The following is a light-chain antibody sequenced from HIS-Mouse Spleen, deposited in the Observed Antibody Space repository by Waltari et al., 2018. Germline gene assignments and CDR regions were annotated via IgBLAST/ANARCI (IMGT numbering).Light chain of an antibody. Sequence: SYELTQPPSVSVSPGQTASITCSGDKLGDKYACWYQQKPGQSPVLVIYQDSKRPSGIPERFSGSNSGNTATLTISGTQAMEEADYYCQAWDSSYSVFGGGTKLTVL. CDR3: QAWDSSYSV. CDR1: KLGDKY. CDR2: QDS. J-gene: IGLJ2*01. V-gene: IGLV3-1*01.